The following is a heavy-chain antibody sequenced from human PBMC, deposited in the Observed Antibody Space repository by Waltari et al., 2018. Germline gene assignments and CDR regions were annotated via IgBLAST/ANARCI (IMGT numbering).Heavy chain of an antibody. D-gene: IGHD6-13*01. J-gene: IGHJ4*02. V-gene: IGHV3-30*01. CDR3: ARGLFYGYSSSDY. Sequence: VQLVDSGGGVVQPERSLRLSCAASGFTFSSYAMHWVRQAPGKGLEWVAVISYDGSNKYYADSVKGRFTISRDNSKNTLYLQMNSLRAEDTAVYYCARGLFYGYSSSDYWGQGTLVTVSS. CDR2: ISYDGSNK. CDR1: GFTFSSYA.